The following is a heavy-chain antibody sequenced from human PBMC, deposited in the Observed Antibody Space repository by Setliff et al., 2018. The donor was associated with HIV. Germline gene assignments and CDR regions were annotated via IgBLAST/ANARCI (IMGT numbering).Heavy chain of an antibody. CDR3: VRGIYDSSGFWYPHGDS. J-gene: IGHJ5*01. V-gene: IGHV1-8*01. Sequence: ASVKVSCKASGYTFTSYDNKWVRQATGHGLERMGWINPYSGNTGYAQKFQGRVTMTRETSTSTAYLELSNLRAEDTAVYYCVRGIYDSSGFWYPHGDSWGQGTLVTVSS. CDR1: GYTFTSYD. D-gene: IGHD3-22*01. CDR2: INPYSGNT.